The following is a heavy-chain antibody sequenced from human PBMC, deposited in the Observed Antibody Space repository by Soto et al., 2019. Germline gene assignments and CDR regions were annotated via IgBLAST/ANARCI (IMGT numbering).Heavy chain of an antibody. D-gene: IGHD3-9*01. V-gene: IGHV3-11*06. Sequence: GGSLRLSCAASGFTFSDYYMSWIRQAPGKGLEWVSYISSSSSYTNYADSVKGRFTISRDNAKNTLYLQMNSLRAEDTAVYYCAKSNDILTGSYYYYYMDVWGKGTTVTVSS. CDR1: GFTFSDYY. CDR2: ISSSSSYT. J-gene: IGHJ6*03. CDR3: AKSNDILTGSYYYYYMDV.